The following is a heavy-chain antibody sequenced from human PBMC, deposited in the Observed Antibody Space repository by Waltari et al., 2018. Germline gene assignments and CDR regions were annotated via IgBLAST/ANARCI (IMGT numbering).Heavy chain of an antibody. J-gene: IGHJ4*02. CDR2: LSSSGENH. CDR3: AKSGPTEAVDY. D-gene: IGHD4-4*01. CDR1: KFAVKIKA. V-gene: IGHV3-23*01. Sequence: LESGGGLVQPGGYLRLSCVASKFAVKIKAMSWVRQAHGKGLEWVSTLSSSGENHYYAYSVNGRFTISKAYSRSTLFLQMNSLRVEDTAMYYCAKSGPTEAVDYWGQGTLVAVSS.